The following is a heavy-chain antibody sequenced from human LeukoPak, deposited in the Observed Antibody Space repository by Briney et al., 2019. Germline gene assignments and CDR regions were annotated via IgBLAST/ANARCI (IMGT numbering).Heavy chain of an antibody. CDR2: ISFDGGHR. CDR3: ARPRTIAAAGIFGAFDY. V-gene: IGHV3-30-3*01. J-gene: IGHJ4*02. D-gene: IGHD6-13*01. Sequence: PGGSLRLSCEASGFTFSSYSMHWVRQAPGKGLEWVAVISFDGGHRYYADSVKGRFTISRDNSKNTLYLQMNSLRPEDTALYYCARPRTIAAAGIFGAFDYWDQGTLVTLSS. CDR1: GFTFSSYS.